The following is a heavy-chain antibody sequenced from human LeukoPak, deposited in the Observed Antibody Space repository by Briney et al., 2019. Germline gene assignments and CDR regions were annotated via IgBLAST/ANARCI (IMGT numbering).Heavy chain of an antibody. CDR3: ARDSYYGSDNWP. V-gene: IGHV4-61*02. D-gene: IGHD3-10*01. Sequence: PSETLSLTCTVSGGSISSSSYYWGWIRQPPGKGLEWIGRIYTSGSTNYNPSLKSRVTISVDTSKNQFSLKLSSVTAADTAVYYCARDSYYGSDNWPWGQGTLVTVSS. J-gene: IGHJ4*02. CDR1: GGSISSSSYY. CDR2: IYTSGST.